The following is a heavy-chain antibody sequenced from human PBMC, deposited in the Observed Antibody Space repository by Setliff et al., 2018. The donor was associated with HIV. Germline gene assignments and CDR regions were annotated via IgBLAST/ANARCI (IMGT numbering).Heavy chain of an antibody. J-gene: IGHJ5*02. Sequence: SETLSLTCTVSGGSISSNSYYWGWIRQPPGKGLEWIGSIYYSGSTYYNPSLRSRVTISVDTSKTQFSLNLSSVTAADTAVYYCARVKGVYCSSVSCYPSWFDPWGQGTLVTVSS. V-gene: IGHV4-39*01. CDR2: IYYSGST. D-gene: IGHD2-2*01. CDR1: GGSISSNSYY. CDR3: ARVKGVYCSSVSCYPSWFDP.